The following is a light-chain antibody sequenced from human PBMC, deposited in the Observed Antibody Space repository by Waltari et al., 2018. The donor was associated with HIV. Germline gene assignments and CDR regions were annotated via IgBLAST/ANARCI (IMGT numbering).Light chain of an antibody. J-gene: IGLJ3*02. Sequence: QSALTQPASVSGSPGQSITISCTGTSSAVGRYDSVSWYQQHPGKAPKFMIYEVSNRPSGVSNRFSGSKSGNTASLTISGLQAEDEADYYCSSYTSISTLVFGGGTKLTVL. CDR2: EVS. CDR1: SSAVGRYDS. V-gene: IGLV2-14*01. CDR3: SSYTSISTLV.